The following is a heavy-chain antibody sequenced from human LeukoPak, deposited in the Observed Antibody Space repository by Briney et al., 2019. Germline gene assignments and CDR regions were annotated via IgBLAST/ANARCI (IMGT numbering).Heavy chain of an antibody. D-gene: IGHD5-24*01. V-gene: IGHV1-69*13. CDR3: ARSGTWGRWLQPEDYFDY. J-gene: IGHJ4*02. Sequence: SVKVSCKASGYTFTSYYMHWVRQAPGQGLEWMGGIIPIFDTANYAQKFQGRVTITADESTSTAHMELSSLRSEDTAVYYCARSGTWGRWLQPEDYFDYWGQGALVTVSS. CDR2: IIPIFDTA. CDR1: GYTFTSYY.